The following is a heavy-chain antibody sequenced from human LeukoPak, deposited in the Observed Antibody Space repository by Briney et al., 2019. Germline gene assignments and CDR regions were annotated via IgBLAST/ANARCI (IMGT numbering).Heavy chain of an antibody. J-gene: IGHJ4*02. D-gene: IGHD7-27*01. CDR3: ARGHWGLDD. CDR1: GFTFSDHY. CDR2: LSNRGSDI. Sequence: PGGSLRLSCAVSGFTFSDHYMTWVRQAPGKGLEYISYLSNRGSDIFYADSVKGRFSISRDNAKNSLYLQMNSLRVEDTAMYYCARGHWGLDDWGQGTLVTVSS. V-gene: IGHV3-11*01.